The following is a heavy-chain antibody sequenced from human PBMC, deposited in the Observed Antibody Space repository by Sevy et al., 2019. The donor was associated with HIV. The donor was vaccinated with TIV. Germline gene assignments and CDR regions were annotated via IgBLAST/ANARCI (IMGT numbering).Heavy chain of an antibody. CDR2: IFSGGRT. J-gene: IGHJ6*02. V-gene: IGHV3-53*01. Sequence: GGSLRLSCAVSGFAVSDNCMSWVRQSPGKGLEWVSVIFSGGRTSYADSVKGRFTVSRDGSKNTLYLQMGNLRAEDTATYYCARDRVVHNDYIFVAYYYGMDVWGQGTTVTVSS. D-gene: IGHD4-4*01. CDR3: ARDRVVHNDYIFVAYYYGMDV. CDR1: GFAVSDNC.